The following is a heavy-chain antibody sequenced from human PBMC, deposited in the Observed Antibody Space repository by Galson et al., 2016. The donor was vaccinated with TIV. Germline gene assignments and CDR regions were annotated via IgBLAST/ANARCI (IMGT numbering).Heavy chain of an antibody. V-gene: IGHV3-7*01. CDR1: GFTFSDYG. CDR2: IKQDGSEK. CDR3: ARDVGRAVAGRCLFDY. J-gene: IGHJ4*02. Sequence: SLRLSCAAAGFTFSDYGIHWVRQAPGKGLEWVASIKQDGSEKYYVDSVKGRLTISRDNGQNSLYLQMNSLTAEDTAVYYCARDVGRAVAGRCLFDYWGRGTLLTVSS. D-gene: IGHD6-19*01.